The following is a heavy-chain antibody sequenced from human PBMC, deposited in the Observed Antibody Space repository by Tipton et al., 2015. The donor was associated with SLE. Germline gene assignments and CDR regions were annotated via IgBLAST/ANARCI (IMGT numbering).Heavy chain of an antibody. CDR2: IYTSGIT. J-gene: IGHJ5*02. CDR3: AREEGSLLWFREPMGWCDP. CDR1: GGSISSGSFC. Sequence: TLSLTCIVSGGSISSGSFCWTWIRQPAGKGLGWIGHIYTSGITNYNPSLKSRVIISIDTSKNQFSLELSSVTAADTAVYYCAREEGSLLWFREPMGWCDPWGQGTLVTVST. D-gene: IGHD3-10*01. V-gene: IGHV4-61*09.